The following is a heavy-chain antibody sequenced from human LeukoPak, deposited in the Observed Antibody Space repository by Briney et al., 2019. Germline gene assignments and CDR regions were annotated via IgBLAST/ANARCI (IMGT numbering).Heavy chain of an antibody. Sequence: GGSLRLSYAASGFTFSTYAMTWVRQAPGKGLEWVSAISGSGHKTFYADSVKGRFTISRDNSKSTLYLQMNSLRAEDTAVYYCAKWGSGYDFWSGYSADYWGQGTLVTVSS. V-gene: IGHV3-23*01. CDR2: ISGSGHKT. CDR3: AKWGSGYDFWSGYSADY. J-gene: IGHJ4*02. D-gene: IGHD3-3*01. CDR1: GFTFSTYA.